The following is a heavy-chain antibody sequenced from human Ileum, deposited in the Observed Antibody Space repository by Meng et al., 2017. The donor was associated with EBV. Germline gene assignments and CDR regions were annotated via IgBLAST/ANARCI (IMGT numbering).Heavy chain of an antibody. CDR1: GGSISTYY. Sequence: VSLEDAGPGLVTPSETLSLTCTVSGGSISTYYWSWIRQPPGKGLEWIGYISYSGSTDYNSLLKSRVSISVDTSKNQFSLKLSSVTAADTAVYYCARDNWQKYGDTWYYYGLDVWGQGTTVTVSS. CDR3: ARDNWQKYGDTWYYYGLDV. V-gene: IGHV4-59*01. CDR2: ISYSGST. D-gene: IGHD1-20*01. J-gene: IGHJ6*02.